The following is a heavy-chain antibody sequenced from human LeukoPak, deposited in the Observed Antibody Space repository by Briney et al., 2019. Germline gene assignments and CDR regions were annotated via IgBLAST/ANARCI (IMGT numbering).Heavy chain of an antibody. D-gene: IGHD4/OR15-4a*01. CDR2: INPNSGGT. V-gene: IGHV1-2*02. J-gene: IGHJ4*02. CDR1: GYTFTGYY. CDR3: ARVDDYLIDY. Sequence: ASVKVSCKASGYTFTGYYMHWVRQAPGQGLEWMGWINPNSGGTNYAQKFQGRVTMTRDTSTSTVYMELSSLRPEDTAVYYCARVDDYLIDYWGQGTLVTVSS.